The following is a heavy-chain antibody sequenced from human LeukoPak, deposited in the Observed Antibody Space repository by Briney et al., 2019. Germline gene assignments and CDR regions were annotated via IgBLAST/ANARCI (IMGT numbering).Heavy chain of an antibody. CDR3: AKLGKAYAIFDY. V-gene: IGHV3-23*01. J-gene: IGHJ4*02. D-gene: IGHD1-26*01. Sequence: FADSVKGRFTISRDNSKNTLYLQMNSLRAEDTAVYYCAKLGKAYAIFDYWGQGTLVTVSS.